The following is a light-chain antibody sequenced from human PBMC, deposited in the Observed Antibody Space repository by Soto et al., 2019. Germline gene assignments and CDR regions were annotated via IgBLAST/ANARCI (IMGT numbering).Light chain of an antibody. V-gene: IGKV3-20*01. CDR3: QQYGSSPT. Sequence: EIVLTQSPGTLSLSPWERAALSCRAGQSVSSNYLAWYQQKPGQAPRLLIYGASSRATGIPDRFSGSGSGTDFSLTISRLDPEDFAVYYCQQYGSSPTFGQGTKVDI. CDR2: GAS. CDR1: QSVSSNY. J-gene: IGKJ1*01.